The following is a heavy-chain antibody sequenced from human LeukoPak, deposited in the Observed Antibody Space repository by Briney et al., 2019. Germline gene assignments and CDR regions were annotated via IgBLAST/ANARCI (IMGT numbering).Heavy chain of an antibody. Sequence: GSLRLSCAASGFTFTSYSMNWVRQAPGKGLEWIGYIYSSGSTNYNPSLKSRITISVDTSKNQFSLKLSSVTAADTAVYYCARFTYCGGHCWYYFDYWGQGSLVTVSS. V-gene: IGHV4-59*01. D-gene: IGHD2-21*02. J-gene: IGHJ4*02. CDR3: ARFTYCGGHCWYYFDY. CDR2: IYSSGST. CDR1: GFTFTSYS.